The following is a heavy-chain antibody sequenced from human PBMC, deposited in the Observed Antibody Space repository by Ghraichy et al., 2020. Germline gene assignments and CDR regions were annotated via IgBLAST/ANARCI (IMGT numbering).Heavy chain of an antibody. Sequence: SETLSLTCTVSGGSISSSSYYWGWIRQPPGKGLEWIGSIYYSGSTYYNPSLKSRVTISVDTSKNQFSLKLSSVTAADTAVYYCARQSYDFWSGYYTLRAFDIWGQGTMVTVSS. CDR1: GGSISSSSYY. CDR3: ARQSYDFWSGYYTLRAFDI. J-gene: IGHJ3*02. V-gene: IGHV4-39*07. CDR2: IYYSGST. D-gene: IGHD3-3*01.